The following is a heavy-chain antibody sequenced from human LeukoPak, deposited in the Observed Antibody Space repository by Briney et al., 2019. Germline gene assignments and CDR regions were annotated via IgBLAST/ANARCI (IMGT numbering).Heavy chain of an antibody. CDR1: GYTFSSYG. V-gene: IGHV1-18*01. J-gene: IGHJ4*02. Sequence: ASVKVSCKASGYTFSSYGINWVRQAPGQGLEWKGWTSPLSGNTDYAQNFQGRVTMTTDTPSSTAYMELRSLRSDDTAIYYCARDYLAAPAYWGQGTLVTVSS. D-gene: IGHD6-6*01. CDR3: ARDYLAAPAY. CDR2: TSPLSGNT.